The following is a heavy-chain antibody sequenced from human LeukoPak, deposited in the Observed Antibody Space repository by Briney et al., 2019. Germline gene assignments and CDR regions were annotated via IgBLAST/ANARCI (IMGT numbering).Heavy chain of an antibody. CDR2: IFPSGGEI. CDR1: GFTFSTFA. Sequence: GGSLRLSCAASGFTFSTFAMIWGRQPPGKGLEWVSSIFPSGGEIHYADSVRGRFTISRDNSKSTLSLQMNSLRAEDTAIYYCATYRQVLLPFESWGQGTLVTVSS. CDR3: ATYRQVLLPFES. D-gene: IGHD2-8*02. V-gene: IGHV3-23*01. J-gene: IGHJ4*02.